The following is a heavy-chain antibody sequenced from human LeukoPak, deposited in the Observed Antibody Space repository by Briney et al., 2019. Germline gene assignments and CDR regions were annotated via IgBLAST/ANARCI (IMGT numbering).Heavy chain of an antibody. Sequence: GGSLRLSCAASGFTFSSYTMSWVRQAPGKGLEWVSTITTSDGNTYYADSVKGRFTISRDNSKNTLYLHMNSLRVDDTAVYFCAYYDSSGYYYGRLRYWGQGTPVTVSS. CDR2: ITTSDGNT. CDR1: GFTFSSYT. V-gene: IGHV3-23*01. D-gene: IGHD3-22*01. J-gene: IGHJ4*02. CDR3: AYYDSSGYYYGRLRY.